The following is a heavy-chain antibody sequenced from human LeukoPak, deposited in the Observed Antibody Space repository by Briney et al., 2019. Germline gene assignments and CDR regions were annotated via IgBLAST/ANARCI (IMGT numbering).Heavy chain of an antibody. Sequence: PSETLSLTCTVSGGSISNYYWNWIRQPPGKGLEWIGYIYYTGNTNYNPSLKSRVTISVDTSKNQFSLKLSSVTAADTAVYYCARDRLQLQSWGQGTLVTVSS. CDR1: GGSISNYY. CDR2: IYYTGNT. J-gene: IGHJ5*02. V-gene: IGHV4-59*01. CDR3: ARDRLQLQS. D-gene: IGHD1-1*01.